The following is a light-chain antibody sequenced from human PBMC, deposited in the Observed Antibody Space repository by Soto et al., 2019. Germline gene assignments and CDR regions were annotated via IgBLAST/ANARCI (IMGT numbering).Light chain of an antibody. V-gene: IGKV1-5*01. CDR1: QDIGSF. Sequence: DIQMTQSPSTLSASVGDRVTISCRASQDIGSFLAWYQHKPGKAPKLLIYDASTLQTGVPSRFRGSGFGTEFTLTISGLQPDVFVIYRSPQHTDYPYATFVRSRFG. CDR3: PQHTDYPYATFVRSR. CDR2: DAS. J-gene: IGKJ5*01.